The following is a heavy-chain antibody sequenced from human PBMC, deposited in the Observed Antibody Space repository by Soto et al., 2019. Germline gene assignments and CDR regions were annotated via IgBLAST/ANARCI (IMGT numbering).Heavy chain of an antibody. CDR3: ARGEHTSIDGYYYGMDV. CDR1: VYTFTSYG. D-gene: IGHD1-26*01. J-gene: IGHJ6*02. CDR2: ISAYNGNT. Sequence: QVQLVQSGAEVKKPGASVKVSCKASVYTFTSYGISWVRQAPGQGLEWMGWISAYNGNTNYAQKLQGRVTMTTDTSTSTAYMELRSLRSDDTAVYCCARGEHTSIDGYYYGMDVWGQGTTVTVSS. V-gene: IGHV1-18*04.